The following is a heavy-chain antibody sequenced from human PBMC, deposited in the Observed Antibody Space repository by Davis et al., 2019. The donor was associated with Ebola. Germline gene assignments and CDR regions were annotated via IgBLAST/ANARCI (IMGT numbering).Heavy chain of an antibody. J-gene: IGHJ6*02. Sequence: MPSETLSLTCTVSGGSISSYYWNWIRQPPGKGLEWIAYIYYSGSTNYNPSLKSRVSISLDTSKNQFSLKLSSVTAADTAVYYCARDRGIADYHYGMDVWGQGTTVTVSS. D-gene: IGHD6-13*01. CDR3: ARDRGIADYHYGMDV. CDR2: IYYSGST. CDR1: GGSISSYY. V-gene: IGHV4-59*13.